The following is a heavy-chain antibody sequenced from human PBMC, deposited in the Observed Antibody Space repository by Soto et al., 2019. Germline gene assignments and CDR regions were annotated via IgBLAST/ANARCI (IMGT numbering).Heavy chain of an antibody. D-gene: IGHD6-19*01. CDR1: GGSISSFY. J-gene: IGHJ6*02. Sequence: SETLSLTCTVSGGSISSFYWYWIRQPPGKGLEWIGFVYYTGSTDSSPSLKSRVSILVDTSKNQFSLNLTSVTAADTAVYYCARSMGIAVTGPSSYGMDVWGQGTTVTVSS. CDR2: VYYTGST. V-gene: IGHV4-59*08. CDR3: ARSMGIAVTGPSSYGMDV.